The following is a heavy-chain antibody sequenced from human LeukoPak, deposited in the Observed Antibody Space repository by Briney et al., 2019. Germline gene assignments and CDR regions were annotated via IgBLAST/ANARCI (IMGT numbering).Heavy chain of an antibody. Sequence: SVKVSCKASGGTFSSYTITWVRQAPGQGLEWMGRIIPILGIANYAQKFQGRVTIIADKSTSTAYMELSSLRSEDPAVYYCARDLYSGHEGNAFDIWGQGTMVSVCS. V-gene: IGHV1-69*04. CDR2: IIPILGIA. CDR3: ARDLYSGHEGNAFDI. J-gene: IGHJ3*02. D-gene: IGHD5-12*01. CDR1: GGTFSSYT.